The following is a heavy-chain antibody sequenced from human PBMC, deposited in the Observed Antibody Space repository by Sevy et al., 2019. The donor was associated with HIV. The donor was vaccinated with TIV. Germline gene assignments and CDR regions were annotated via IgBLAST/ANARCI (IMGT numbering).Heavy chain of an antibody. D-gene: IGHD6-19*01. V-gene: IGHV3-33*01. J-gene: IGHJ4*02. CDR3: AREHIEVAGIAYYFDH. CDR1: GFSLSSYG. Sequence: GGSLRLSCVASGFSLSSYGMHWVRQAPDKGLESVAVIWYDGSNEEYGDSVRGRFTISRDNSRDTLYLQMNSLRAEDTAVYYCAREHIEVAGIAYYFDHWGQGPLVTVSS. CDR2: IWYDGSNE.